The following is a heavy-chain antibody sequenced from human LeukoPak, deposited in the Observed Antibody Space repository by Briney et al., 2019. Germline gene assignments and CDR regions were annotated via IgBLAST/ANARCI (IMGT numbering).Heavy chain of an antibody. D-gene: IGHD2-21*02. CDR1: GFTFDDYA. J-gene: IGHJ6*03. Sequence: QSGGSLRLSCAASGFTFDDYAMHWVRQAPGKGLEWVSGISWNSGSIGYADSVKGRFTISRDNAKNSLYLQMNSLRAEDTALYYCAKGSRVVVVTDMDVWGKGTTVTISS. CDR2: ISWNSGSI. CDR3: AKGSRVVVVTDMDV. V-gene: IGHV3-9*01.